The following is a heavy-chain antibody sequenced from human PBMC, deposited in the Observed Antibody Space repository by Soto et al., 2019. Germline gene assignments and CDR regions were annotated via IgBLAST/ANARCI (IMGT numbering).Heavy chain of an antibody. Sequence: QVQLVQSGAEVKKPGASVKVSCKASGYTFTSYYMHWVRQAPGQGREWMGIINPSGGSTSYAQKFQGRVTMTRDTSTSTVYMEMSILRSEDTAVYYCARKPSGSYIDYWGQGTLVTVSS. V-gene: IGHV1-46*01. CDR3: ARKPSGSYIDY. J-gene: IGHJ4*02. CDR1: GYTFTSYY. CDR2: INPSGGST. D-gene: IGHD1-26*01.